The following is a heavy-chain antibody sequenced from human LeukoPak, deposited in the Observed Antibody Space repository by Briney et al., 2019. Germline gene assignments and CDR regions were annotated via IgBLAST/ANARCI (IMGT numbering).Heavy chain of an antibody. D-gene: IGHD6-19*01. Sequence: GGSLRLSCAASGFTFDDYAMHWVRQAPGKGLEWVSGISWNSGTIGYADSVKGRFTISRDNAKNSLYLQMNSLRAEDTAVYYCARDSIAVAGPPLDYWGQGTLVTVSS. CDR3: ARDSIAVAGPPLDY. V-gene: IGHV3-9*01. J-gene: IGHJ4*02. CDR1: GFTFDDYA. CDR2: ISWNSGTI.